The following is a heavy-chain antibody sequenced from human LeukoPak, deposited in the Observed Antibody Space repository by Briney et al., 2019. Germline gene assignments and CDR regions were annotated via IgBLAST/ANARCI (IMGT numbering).Heavy chain of an antibody. CDR3: AREYGDFDY. CDR1: GASTIYHY. V-gene: IGHV4-4*07. CDR2: ISSTGST. Sequence: SETLSLTCTVSGASTIYHYWSWIRQPAERGLEWIGRISSTGSTNYNPSLKSRVTMSVDMSKNQFSLELSSVTAADTAIYYCAREYGDFDYWGQGTLVTVSS. J-gene: IGHJ4*02. D-gene: IGHD4-17*01.